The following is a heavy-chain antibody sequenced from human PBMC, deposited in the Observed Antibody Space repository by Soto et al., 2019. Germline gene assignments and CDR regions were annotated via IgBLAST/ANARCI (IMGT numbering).Heavy chain of an antibody. Sequence: QVQLVQSGAEVKKPGASVKVSCKASGYTFTNYGISWVRQAPGQGLERMGWINFYNGNTKYAQKLQRRVTVTTDTSTNTAYMELRSLRSDDTAVYYCARTLPPIDYWGQGTLVTVSS. J-gene: IGHJ4*02. CDR2: INFYNGNT. D-gene: IGHD1-26*01. CDR1: GYTFTNYG. CDR3: ARTLPPIDY. V-gene: IGHV1-18*01.